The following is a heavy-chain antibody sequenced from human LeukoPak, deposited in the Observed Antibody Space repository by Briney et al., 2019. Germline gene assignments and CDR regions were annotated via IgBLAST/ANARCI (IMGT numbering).Heavy chain of an antibody. CDR1: GITFSGYA. V-gene: IGHV3-30-3*01. CDR2: ISYDGSNK. J-gene: IGHJ4*02. D-gene: IGHD3-10*01. Sequence: GGSLRLSCAASGITFSGYAMHWVRQAPGKGLEWVAVISYDGSNKYYADSVKGRFTISRDNSKNTLYLEMNSLRAEDTAVYYCATHGSGTYYRDDYWGQGTLVTVSS. CDR3: ATHGSGTYYRDDY.